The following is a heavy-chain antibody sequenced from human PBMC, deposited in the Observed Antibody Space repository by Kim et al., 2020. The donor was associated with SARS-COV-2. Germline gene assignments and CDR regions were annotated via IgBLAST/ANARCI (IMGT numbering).Heavy chain of an antibody. CDR1: GFTFDDYA. CDR2: ISWNSGSI. J-gene: IGHJ3*02. D-gene: IGHD5-12*01. V-gene: IGHV3-9*01. CDR3: AKSRIVATINDAFDI. Sequence: GGSLRLSCAASGFTFDDYAMHWVRQAPGKGLEWVSGISWNSGSIGYADSVKGRFTISRDNAKNSLYLQMNSLRAEDTALYYCAKSRIVATINDAFDIWG.